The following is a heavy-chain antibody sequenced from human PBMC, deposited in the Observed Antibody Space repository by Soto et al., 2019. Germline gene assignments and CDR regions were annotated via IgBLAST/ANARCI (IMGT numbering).Heavy chain of an antibody. CDR1: SGSISSSNW. Sequence: QVQLQESGPGLVKPSGTLSLTCAVSSGSISSSNWWSWVRQPPGKGLEWIGEIHHSGSTNYNPSLKSRVTISVDKSKNQFSLKLSSVTAADTVVYYCARDGPYCSGGSCYPYWGQGTLVSVSS. D-gene: IGHD2-15*01. CDR2: IHHSGST. CDR3: ARDGPYCSGGSCYPY. V-gene: IGHV4-4*02. J-gene: IGHJ4*02.